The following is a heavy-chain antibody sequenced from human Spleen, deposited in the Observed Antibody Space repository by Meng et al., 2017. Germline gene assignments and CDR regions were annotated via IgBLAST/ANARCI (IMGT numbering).Heavy chain of an antibody. V-gene: IGHV5-51*01. D-gene: IGHD4-11*01. J-gene: IGHJ3*02. CDR2: IYPGDSDT. CDR3: ARHNDYKAFDI. CDR1: GYSFTTYW. Sequence: KVSCKGSGYSFTTYWIGWVRQMPGKGLEWMGIIYPGDSDTRYSPSFQGQVTISADKSISTAYLQWSSLKASDTAMYYCARHNDYKAFDIWGQGTMVTVSS.